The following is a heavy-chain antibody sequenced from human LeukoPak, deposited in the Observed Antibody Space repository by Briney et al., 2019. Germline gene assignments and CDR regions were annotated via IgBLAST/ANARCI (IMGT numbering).Heavy chain of an antibody. J-gene: IGHJ4*02. V-gene: IGHV3-66*01. D-gene: IGHD3-3*01. CDR1: GFTVSSNY. Sequence: GGSLRLSCAASGFTVSSNYMSWVRQAPGKGLEWVSVIYSGGSTYYADSVKGRFTISRDNAKNSLYLQMNSLRAEDTAVYYCARDLRFLEWLSPFDYWGQGTLVTVSS. CDR2: IYSGGST. CDR3: ARDLRFLEWLSPFDY.